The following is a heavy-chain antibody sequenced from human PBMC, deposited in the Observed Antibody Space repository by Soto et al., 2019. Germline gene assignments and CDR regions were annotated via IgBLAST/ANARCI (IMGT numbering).Heavy chain of an antibody. V-gene: IGHV3-30-3*01. Sequence: QSGGSLRLSCAASGFTFSSYAMHWVRQAPGKGLEWVAVISYDGSNKYYADSVKGRFTISRDNSKNTLYLQMNSLRAEDTAVYYCARNDYWGQGTLVTVSS. J-gene: IGHJ4*02. CDR2: ISYDGSNK. CDR3: ARNDY. CDR1: GFTFSSYA.